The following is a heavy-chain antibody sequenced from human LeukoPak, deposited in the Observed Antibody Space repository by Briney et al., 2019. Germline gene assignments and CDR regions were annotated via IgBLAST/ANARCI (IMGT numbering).Heavy chain of an antibody. CDR3: ARDYSSGWFDY. V-gene: IGHV4-59*01. J-gene: IGHJ4*02. D-gene: IGHD6-19*01. CDR1: GGSTSSYY. CDR2: IYYSGST. Sequence: SETLSLTCTVSGGSTSSYYWSWIRQPPGKGLEWIGYIYYSGSTNYNPSLKSRVTISVDTSKNQFSLKLSSVTAADTAVYYCARDYSSGWFDYWGQGTLVTVSS.